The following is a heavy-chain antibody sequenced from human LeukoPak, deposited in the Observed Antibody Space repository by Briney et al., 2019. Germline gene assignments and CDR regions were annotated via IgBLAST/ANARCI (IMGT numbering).Heavy chain of an antibody. V-gene: IGHV4-31*01. CDR1: GDSISSRTYY. D-gene: IGHD6-6*01. Sequence: SETLSLTCSVSGDSISSRTYYWTWIRQHPEKGLEWIGYIWNSGSTNYNPSLKSQVTISVDTSKNQFSLKLTSVTAADTAVYYCATDVSSAFPNWFDPWGQGILVIVSS. CDR3: ATDVSSAFPNWFDP. J-gene: IGHJ5*02. CDR2: IWNSGST.